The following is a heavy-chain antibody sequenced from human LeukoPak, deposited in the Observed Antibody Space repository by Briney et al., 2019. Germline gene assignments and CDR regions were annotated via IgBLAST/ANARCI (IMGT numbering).Heavy chain of an antibody. CDR2: TYYRSKWYN. CDR1: GDSVSSNSAA. Sequence: PSETLSLTCAISGDSVSSNSAAWNWIRQSPSRGLEWLGRTYYRSKWYNDYAVSVKSRITINPDTSKNQFSLQLNSVTPEDTAVYYCARVVYSGYEGDGDAFDIWGQGTMVTVSS. D-gene: IGHD5-12*01. J-gene: IGHJ3*02. V-gene: IGHV6-1*01. CDR3: ARVVYSGYEGDGDAFDI.